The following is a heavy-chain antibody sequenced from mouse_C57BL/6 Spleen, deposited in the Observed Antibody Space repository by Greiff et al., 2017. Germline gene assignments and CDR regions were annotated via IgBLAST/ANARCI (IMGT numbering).Heavy chain of an antibody. J-gene: IGHJ1*03. CDR1: GFNIKDDY. CDR3: ASWDYGSSYGYFDV. CDR2: IDPENGDT. V-gene: IGHV14-4*01. D-gene: IGHD1-1*01. Sequence: VQLQQSGAELVRPGASVKLSCTASGFNIKDDYMHWVKQRPEQGLEWIGWIDPENGDTEYASKFQGKATITADTSSNTAYMQLSSLTYEDSAVYYCASWDYGSSYGYFDVWGTGTTVTVSS.